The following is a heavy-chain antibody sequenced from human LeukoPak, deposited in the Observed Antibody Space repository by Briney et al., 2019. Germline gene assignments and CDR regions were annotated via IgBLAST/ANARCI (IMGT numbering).Heavy chain of an antibody. CDR3: VKGDSSGYYYVYQFDY. CDR1: GFSFDDYV. Sequence: GGSLRLSCAASGFSFDDYVMHWVRQAPGKGLEWVSGISWNSGTIGYADSVKGRFTISRDNVKNSLYLQMNSLRAEDTALYYCVKGDSSGYYYVYQFDYWGQGTLVTVSS. J-gene: IGHJ4*02. CDR2: ISWNSGTI. D-gene: IGHD3-22*01. V-gene: IGHV3-9*01.